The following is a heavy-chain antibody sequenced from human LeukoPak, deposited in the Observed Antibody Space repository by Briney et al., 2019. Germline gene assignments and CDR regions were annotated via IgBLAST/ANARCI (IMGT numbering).Heavy chain of an antibody. CDR3: ARVSYYDSSGYYGARYYYGMDV. V-gene: IGHV4-34*01. CDR1: GGSFSGYY. J-gene: IGHJ6*02. D-gene: IGHD3-22*01. CDR2: INHRGST. Sequence: KPSETLSLTCAVYGGSFSGYYWSWIRQPPGKGLEWIGEINHRGSTNYNPSLKSRVTISVDTSKNQFSLKLSSVTAADTAVYYCARVSYYDSSGYYGARYYYGMDVWGQGTTVTVSS.